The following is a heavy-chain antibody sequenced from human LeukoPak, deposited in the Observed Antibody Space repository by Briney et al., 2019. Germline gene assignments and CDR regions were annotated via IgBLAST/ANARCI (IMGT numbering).Heavy chain of an antibody. J-gene: IGHJ4*02. V-gene: IGHV3-30*03. CDR3: ARDGPAENGSPLDY. CDR2: MSYDGSDK. D-gene: IGHD3-10*01. CDR1: GFTFSTYG. Sequence: PGGSLRLSCATSGFTFSTYGFHWVRQAPGKGLELVPDMSYDGSDKDYADSVKGRFTISRDNSKNTLYLQMNSLRVEDTAVYHCARDGPAENGSPLDYWGQGTLVTVSS.